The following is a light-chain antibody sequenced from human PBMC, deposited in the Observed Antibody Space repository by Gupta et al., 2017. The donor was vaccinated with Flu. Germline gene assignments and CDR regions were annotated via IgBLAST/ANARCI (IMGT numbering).Light chain of an antibody. CDR3: QVWDGTTVV. Sequence: SYEVTQALSVSVALGQTARITCKGINIGSKSVNWYQQKSGQAPLLVIYRETNRPSGIPGRFSASNSGNTATLTISRAQAGDEADYYCQVWDGTTVVFATGTKVTVL. J-gene: IGLJ1*01. CDR2: RET. CDR1: NIGSKS. V-gene: IGLV3-9*01.